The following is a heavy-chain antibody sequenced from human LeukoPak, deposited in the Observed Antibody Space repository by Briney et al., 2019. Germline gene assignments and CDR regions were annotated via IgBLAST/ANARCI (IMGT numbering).Heavy chain of an antibody. CDR1: GGTFSSYA. Sequence: SVKVSCKASGGTFSSYAISWVRQAPGQGLEWMGGIIPIFGTANYAQKLQGRVTITADESTSTAYMELSSLRSEDTAVYYCARVVLGRRWLQTSYYYGMDAWGQGTTVTVSS. CDR2: IIPIFGTA. CDR3: ARVVLGRRWLQTSYYYGMDA. J-gene: IGHJ6*02. D-gene: IGHD5-24*01. V-gene: IGHV1-69*13.